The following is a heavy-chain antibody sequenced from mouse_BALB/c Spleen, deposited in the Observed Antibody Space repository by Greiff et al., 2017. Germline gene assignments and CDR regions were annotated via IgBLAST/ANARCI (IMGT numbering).Heavy chain of an antibody. CDR1: GYSITSDYA. V-gene: IGHV3-2*02. J-gene: IGHJ2*01. CDR3: AIGGYLDY. D-gene: IGHD3-1*01. Sequence: EVKLMESGPGLVKPSQSLSLTCTVTGYSITSDYAWNWIRQFPGNKLEWMGYISYSGSTSYNPSLKSRISITRDTSKNQFFLQLNSVTTEDTATYYCAIGGYLDYWGQGTTLTVSS. CDR2: ISYSGST.